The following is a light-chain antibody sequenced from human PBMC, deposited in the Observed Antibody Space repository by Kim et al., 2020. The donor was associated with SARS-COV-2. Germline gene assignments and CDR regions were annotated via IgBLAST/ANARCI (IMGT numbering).Light chain of an antibody. CDR3: CSYTSSTTWV. Sequence: QSISFSCTGTSSDVGGYNYVSWYRQDPGKAPILIIYDVDQRPSGISDRFSGSKSGNTASLTISGLQAEDETDYYCCSYTSSTTWVFGGGTQLTVL. J-gene: IGLJ3*02. CDR1: SSDVGGYNY. V-gene: IGLV2-14*03. CDR2: DVD.